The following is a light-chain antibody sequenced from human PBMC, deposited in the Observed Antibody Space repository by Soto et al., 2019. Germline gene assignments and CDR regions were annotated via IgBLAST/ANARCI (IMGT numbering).Light chain of an antibody. CDR2: AAS. Sequence: DIQMTQSPSSLSASAGDRVTITCRASQSISSYLNWYQQKPGKAPKLLIYAASSLQSGVPSRFSGSGSGTDFTLTISSLQREDSATYYCQQRYSTPSFGQGTELEIK. V-gene: IGKV1-39*01. J-gene: IGKJ2*01. CDR3: QQRYSTPS. CDR1: QSISSY.